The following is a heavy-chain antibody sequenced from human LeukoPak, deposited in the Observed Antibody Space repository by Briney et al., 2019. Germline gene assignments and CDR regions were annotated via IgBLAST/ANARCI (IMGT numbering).Heavy chain of an antibody. J-gene: IGHJ4*02. D-gene: IGHD5-12*01. CDR2: IYHSGST. V-gene: IGHV4-30-2*01. Sequence: PSQTLSLTCAVSGGSISSGGYSWSWIRQPPGKGLEWIGYIYHSGSTYYNPSLKSRVTISVDTSKNQFSLKLSSVTAADTAVYYCARGRVSRGFDYWGQGTLVTVSS. CDR1: GGSISSGGYS. CDR3: ARGRVSRGFDY.